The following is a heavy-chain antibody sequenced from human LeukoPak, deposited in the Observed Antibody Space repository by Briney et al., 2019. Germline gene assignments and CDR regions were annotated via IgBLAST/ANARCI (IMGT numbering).Heavy chain of an antibody. V-gene: IGHV1-18*01. CDR1: GYTFISYG. J-gene: IGHJ6*03. D-gene: IGHD6-6*01. Sequence: ASVKVSCKASGYTFISYGLSWVRQAPGQGLEWMGWISAYNGNTNYAQNLQGRVTMTTDTSTSTAYMELSSLRSEDTAVYYCALLLGVIAARPPYYYYYMDVWGKGTTVTVSS. CDR3: ALLLGVIAARPPYYYYYMDV. CDR2: ISAYNGNT.